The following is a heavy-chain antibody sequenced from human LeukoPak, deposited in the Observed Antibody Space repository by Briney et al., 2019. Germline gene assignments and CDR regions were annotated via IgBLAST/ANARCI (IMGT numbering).Heavy chain of an antibody. CDR1: GFTFSNYD. CDR3: ARQRAFGELLSIDY. Sequence: GGSLRLSCAASGFTFSNYDMHWVRQAPGKGLEWVAVITYDGTNKYYADSVKGRFTISRDNSKNTLYLQMNSLRAEDTAVYYCARQRAFGELLSIDYWGQGTLVTVSS. J-gene: IGHJ4*02. D-gene: IGHD3-10*01. CDR2: ITYDGTNK. V-gene: IGHV3-30*03.